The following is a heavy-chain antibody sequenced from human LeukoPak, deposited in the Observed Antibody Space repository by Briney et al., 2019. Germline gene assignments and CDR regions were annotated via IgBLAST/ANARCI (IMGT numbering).Heavy chain of an antibody. CDR2: INPNSGAT. CDR3: ARGRRILGGPENAGDFFDF. V-gene: IGHV1-2*02. J-gene: IGHJ4*01. CDR1: GYTLTDYY. D-gene: IGHD3-16*01. Sequence: ASVTVSCTASGYTLTDYYLHWVRPAPGHGLKWMGWINPNSGATHYAQSFQARVTMTRDTSIGSGYMELTGLESADTAVYYCARGRRILGGPENAGDFFDFWGQGSLVTVSS.